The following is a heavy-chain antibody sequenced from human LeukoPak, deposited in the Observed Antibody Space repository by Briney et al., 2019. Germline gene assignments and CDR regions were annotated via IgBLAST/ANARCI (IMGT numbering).Heavy chain of an antibody. CDR2: ISAGGSSS. CDR3: AKGLPRGLPAAEHFDY. Sequence: PGGSLRLSCAVSGFTFSGYAMSWVRQAPGKGLEWVSSISAGGSSSYYADSVKGRFTISRDNSKNTLYVQMNTLRAEDSALYYCAKGLPRGLPAAEHFDYWGQGTPVTVSS. V-gene: IGHV3-23*01. D-gene: IGHD2-2*01. J-gene: IGHJ4*02. CDR1: GFTFSGYA.